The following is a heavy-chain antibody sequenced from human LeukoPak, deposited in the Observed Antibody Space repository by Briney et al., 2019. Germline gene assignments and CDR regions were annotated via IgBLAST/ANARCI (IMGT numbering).Heavy chain of an antibody. CDR2: IYTSGST. J-gene: IGHJ4*02. D-gene: IGHD3-22*01. CDR3: AREGGPYDSSHY. Sequence: SETLSLTCTISGGSISSYFWSWIRQRDGRGLEWIGRIYTSGSTNYNPSLKSRVTMSVDTSKNQFSLMLSSVTAADTAVYYCAREGGPYDSSHYWGQGTLVTVSS. V-gene: IGHV4-4*07. CDR1: GGSISSYF.